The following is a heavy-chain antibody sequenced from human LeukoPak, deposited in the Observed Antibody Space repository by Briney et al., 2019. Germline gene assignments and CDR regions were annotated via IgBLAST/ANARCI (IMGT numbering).Heavy chain of an antibody. CDR2: IYYSGTT. V-gene: IGHV4-59*11. CDR1: GGSISSHY. CDR3: AAQGGMTTVNH. J-gene: IGHJ4*02. Sequence: SETLSLTCTVSGGSISSHYWSWIRQPPGKGLEWIGYIYYSGTTNYNPSLKSRVTISVDTSKNQFSLKLSSVTAADTAVYYCAAQGGMTTVNHWGQGTLVTVSS. D-gene: IGHD4-17*01.